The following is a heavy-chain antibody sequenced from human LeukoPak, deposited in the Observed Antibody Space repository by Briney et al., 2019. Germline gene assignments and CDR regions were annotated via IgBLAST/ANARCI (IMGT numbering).Heavy chain of an antibody. CDR2: IYHSGST. V-gene: IGHV4-38-2*02. CDR3: ARGLIVGATDY. J-gene: IGHJ4*02. D-gene: IGHD1-26*01. Sequence: SETLSLTCTVSGYSISSGYYWGWIRQPPGKGLEWIGSIYHSGSTNYNPSLKSRVTISVDTSKNQFSLKLSSVTAADTAVYYCARGLIVGATDYWGQGTLVTVSS. CDR1: GYSISSGYY.